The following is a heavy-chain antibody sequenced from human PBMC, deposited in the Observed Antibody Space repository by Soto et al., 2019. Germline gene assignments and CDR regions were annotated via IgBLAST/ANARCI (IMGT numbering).Heavy chain of an antibody. D-gene: IGHD6-13*01. CDR3: ARHPAIAAAFDY. V-gene: IGHV4-39*01. J-gene: IGHJ4*02. CDR1: GGSIISSSYY. Sequence: PSETLSLTCTVSGGSIISSSYYWGWIRQPPGKGLEWIGSIYYSGSTYYNPSLKSRVTISVDTSKNQFSLNLSSVTAADTAVYYCARHPAIAAAFDYWGQGTLVTVSS. CDR2: IYYSGST.